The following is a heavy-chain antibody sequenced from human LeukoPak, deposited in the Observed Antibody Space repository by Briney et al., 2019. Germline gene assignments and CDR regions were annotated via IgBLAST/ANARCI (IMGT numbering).Heavy chain of an antibody. CDR2: IIPILGIA. V-gene: IGHV1-69*04. Sequence: RASVKVSCKASGGTFSSYAISWVRQAPGQGLEWMGRIIPILGIANYAQKFQGRVTITADKSTSTAYMELSSLRSEDTAVYYCAKPMVRGVEGFIQYYFDCWGQGTLVTVSS. D-gene: IGHD3-10*01. J-gene: IGHJ4*02. CDR1: GGTFSSYA. CDR3: AKPMVRGVEGFIQYYFDC.